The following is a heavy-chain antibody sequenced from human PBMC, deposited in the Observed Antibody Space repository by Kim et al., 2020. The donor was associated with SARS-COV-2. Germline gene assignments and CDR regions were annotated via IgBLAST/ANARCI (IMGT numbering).Heavy chain of an antibody. V-gene: IGHV1-69*02. J-gene: IGHJ5*02. D-gene: IGHD3-10*01. Sequence: QKFQGRVTITADKSTSTAYMELSSLRSEDTAVYYCARITMVRGGKNWFDPWGQGTLVTVSS. CDR3: ARITMVRGGKNWFDP.